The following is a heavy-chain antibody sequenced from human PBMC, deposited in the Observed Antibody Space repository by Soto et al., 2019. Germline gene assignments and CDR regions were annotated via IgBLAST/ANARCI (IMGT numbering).Heavy chain of an antibody. J-gene: IGHJ4*02. CDR2: INPNSGGT. CDR3: ARPAIQLWLGSAFDY. D-gene: IGHD5-18*01. V-gene: IGHV1-2*02. Sequence: QVQLVQSGAEVKKPGASVKVSCKASGYTFTGYYMHWVRQAPGQGLEWMGWINPNSGGTNYAQKFQGRVTMTRDTSISTAYMERSRLRSDDTAVYYCARPAIQLWLGSAFDYWGQGTLVTVSS. CDR1: GYTFTGYY.